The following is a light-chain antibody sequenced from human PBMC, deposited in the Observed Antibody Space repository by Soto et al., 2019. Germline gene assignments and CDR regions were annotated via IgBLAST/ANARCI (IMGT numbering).Light chain of an antibody. V-gene: IGKV3-20*01. Sequence: IVLTQSPGTLSLSPGERATLSCRASQSVSSSYLARYQQKPGQAPRLLIYGASSRATGIPDRFSGSGSGTDFTLTISRLEPEDFAVYYCQQYGSSPPTFGHGTKVDIK. J-gene: IGKJ1*01. CDR1: QSVSSSY. CDR3: QQYGSSPPT. CDR2: GAS.